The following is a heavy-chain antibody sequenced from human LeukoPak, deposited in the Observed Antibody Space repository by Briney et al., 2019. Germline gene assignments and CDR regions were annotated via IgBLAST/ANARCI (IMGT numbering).Heavy chain of an antibody. V-gene: IGHV3-20*04. CDR2: INWNGGST. J-gene: IGHJ6*03. D-gene: IGHD6-13*01. Sequence: GGSLRLSCAASGFTVDDYGMSWVRQAPGKGLEWVSGINWNGGSTGYADSVKGRFTISRDNAKNSLYLQMNSLRAEDTALYYCARVIAAAVFNYYYYMDVWGKGTTVTVSS. CDR1: GFTVDDYG. CDR3: ARVIAAAVFNYYYYMDV.